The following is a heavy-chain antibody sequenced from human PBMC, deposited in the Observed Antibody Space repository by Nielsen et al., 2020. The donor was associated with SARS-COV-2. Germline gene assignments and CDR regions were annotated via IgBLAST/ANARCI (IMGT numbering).Heavy chain of an antibody. CDR1: GFTFSSYA. CDR3: ARDLAYGDYADY. D-gene: IGHD4-17*01. Sequence: GESLKISCAASGFTFSSYAMHWVRQAPGKGLEWVAVISYDGSNKYYADSVKGRFTISRDNSKNTLYLQMNSLRAEDTAVYYCARDLAYGDYADYWGQGTLVTV. V-gene: IGHV3-30-3*01. CDR2: ISYDGSNK. J-gene: IGHJ4*02.